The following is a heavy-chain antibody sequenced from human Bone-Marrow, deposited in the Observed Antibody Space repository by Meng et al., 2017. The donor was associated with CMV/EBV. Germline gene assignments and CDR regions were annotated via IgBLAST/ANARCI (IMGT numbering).Heavy chain of an antibody. Sequence: ESLKISCTVSGGSVSSGSYYWSWIRQPPGKGLEWIGYIYYSGSTNYNPSLKSRVTISVDTSKNQFSLKLSSVTAADTAVYYCARQTVISSWDPPKPFDYWGHGTLVTVSS. J-gene: IGHJ4*01. D-gene: IGHD6-13*01. CDR1: GGSVSSGSYY. CDR2: IYYSGST. V-gene: IGHV4-61*01. CDR3: ARQTVISSWDPPKPFDY.